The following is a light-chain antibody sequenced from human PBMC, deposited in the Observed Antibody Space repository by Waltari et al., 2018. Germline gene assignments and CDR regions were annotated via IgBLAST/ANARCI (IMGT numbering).Light chain of an antibody. CDR3: QQYNNWPLWT. J-gene: IGKJ1*01. Sequence: DIVMTQSPATLSVSPGERATLSCRASQSVSSNLAWYQQKPGQAPRLLIYGASTRAPGIPARFSGSGSGTEFTLTISSLQSEDFAVYYCQQYNNWPLWTFGQGTKVEIK. CDR2: GAS. CDR1: QSVSSN. V-gene: IGKV3-15*01.